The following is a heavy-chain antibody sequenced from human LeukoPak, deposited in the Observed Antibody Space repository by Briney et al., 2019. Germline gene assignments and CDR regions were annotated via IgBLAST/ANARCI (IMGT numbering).Heavy chain of an antibody. CDR3: AKDHGGWSYYYYGMDV. CDR1: GFTFSSYW. V-gene: IGHV3-7*05. D-gene: IGHD6-19*01. J-gene: IGHJ6*02. Sequence: GGSLRLSCTASGFTFSSYWMSWVRQAPGKGLEWVANINQDGREKHSVDSVKGRFTISRDNSKNSLYLQMNSLRTEDTALYYCAKDHGGWSYYYYGMDVWGQGTTVTVSS. CDR2: INQDGREK.